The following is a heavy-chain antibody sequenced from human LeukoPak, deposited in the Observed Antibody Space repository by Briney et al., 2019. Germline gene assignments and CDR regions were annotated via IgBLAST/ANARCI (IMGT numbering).Heavy chain of an antibody. CDR3: TTGILDY. V-gene: IGHV3-15*04. Sequence: PGGSLRLSCAASGFTFSNAQMSWVRQAPGKGLEWVGRIESKTDGGTTDYAAPVKGRFTISRDDSKNTLYLQMNSLRTEDTAVYYCTTGILDYWGQGTLVTVSS. CDR2: IESKTDGGTT. J-gene: IGHJ4*02. CDR1: GFTFSNAQ.